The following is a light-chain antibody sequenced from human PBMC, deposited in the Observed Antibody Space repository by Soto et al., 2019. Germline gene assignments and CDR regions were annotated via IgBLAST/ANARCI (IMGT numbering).Light chain of an antibody. J-gene: IGLJ3*02. Sequence: PASVSGSPGQSINISCTGTSSDVGSYDVVSWYQQHPGKAPKLIIYEGTKRPPGVSNRLSGSKSGNTASLTISGLQAEDEADYYCCSSAGSRILSWVFGGGTKVTVL. CDR3: CSSAGSRILSWV. CDR2: EGT. CDR1: SSDVGSYDV. V-gene: IGLV2-23*01.